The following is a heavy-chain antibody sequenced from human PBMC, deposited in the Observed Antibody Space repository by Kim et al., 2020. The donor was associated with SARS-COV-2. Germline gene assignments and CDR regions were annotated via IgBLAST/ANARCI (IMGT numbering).Heavy chain of an antibody. CDR2: IWYDGSNK. Sequence: GGSLRLSCAASGFTFSSYGMHWVRQAPGKGLEWVAVIWYDGSNKYYADSVKGRFTISRDNSKNTLYLQMNSLRAEDTAVYYCARDMADRAMVKWGQGTLVTVSS. CDR1: GFTFSSYG. J-gene: IGHJ4*02. D-gene: IGHD5-18*01. V-gene: IGHV3-33*01. CDR3: ARDMADRAMVK.